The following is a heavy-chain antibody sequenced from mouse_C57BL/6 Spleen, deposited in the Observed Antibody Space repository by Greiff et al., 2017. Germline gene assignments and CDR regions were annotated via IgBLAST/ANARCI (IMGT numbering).Heavy chain of an antibody. Sequence: QVQLQQPGAELVKPGASVKLSCKASGYTFTSYWMHWVKQRPGQGLEWIGMVHPNSGSTNYNEKLKSKATLTVDKSSSTAYMQLGSLTSEDSAVYYCAREVTSYDYGYFDYWGQGTTLTVSS. CDR3: AREVTSYDYGYFDY. V-gene: IGHV1-64*01. J-gene: IGHJ2*01. CDR2: VHPNSGST. D-gene: IGHD2-4*01. CDR1: GYTFTSYW.